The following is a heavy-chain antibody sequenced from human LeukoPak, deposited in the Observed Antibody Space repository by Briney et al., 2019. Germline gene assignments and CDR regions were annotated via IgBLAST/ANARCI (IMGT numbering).Heavy chain of an antibody. J-gene: IGHJ4*02. V-gene: IGHV4-39*01. CDR2: IYYSGST. CDR3: ARGGYCSSTSCPRRDLILDY. D-gene: IGHD2-2*03. Sequence: SETLSLTCTVSGGSISSSSYYWGWIRQPPGKGLEWIGSIYYSGSTYYNPSLKSRVTISVDTSKNQFSLKLSSVTAADTAVYYCARGGYCSSTSCPRRDLILDYWGQGTLVTVSS. CDR1: GGSISSSSYY.